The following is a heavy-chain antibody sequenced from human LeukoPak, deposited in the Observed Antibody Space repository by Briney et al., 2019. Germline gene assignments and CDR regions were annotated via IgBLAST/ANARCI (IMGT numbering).Heavy chain of an antibody. J-gene: IGHJ3*02. V-gene: IGHV4-39*01. CDR1: GGSISSSNYY. Sequence: SETLSLTCTVSGGSISSSNYYWGWIRQPPGKGLEWIGSIYYSGSTYYNPSLKSRVTISVVTSKNQFSLKLSSVTAADTAVYYCARLGGYCSSTSCRWGRYAFDIWGQGTMVTVSS. CDR3: ARLGGYCSSTSCRWGRYAFDI. CDR2: IYYSGST. D-gene: IGHD2-2*01.